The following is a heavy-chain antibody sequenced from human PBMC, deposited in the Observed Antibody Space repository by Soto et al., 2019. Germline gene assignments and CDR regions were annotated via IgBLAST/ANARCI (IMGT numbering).Heavy chain of an antibody. Sequence: QVPLVQSGAEVKKPGASVNVSCKASGYIFTNYAIHWVRQAPGQRLEWMGRINAGDGNTRYSQNFQDRVTITRDTSASPAYMQLSSLTSEDSTLYFCARGSVSFDSWGQGTLVTVSS. V-gene: IGHV1-3*01. CDR1: GYIFTNYA. D-gene: IGHD3-10*01. CDR3: ARGSVSFDS. CDR2: INAGDGNT. J-gene: IGHJ4*02.